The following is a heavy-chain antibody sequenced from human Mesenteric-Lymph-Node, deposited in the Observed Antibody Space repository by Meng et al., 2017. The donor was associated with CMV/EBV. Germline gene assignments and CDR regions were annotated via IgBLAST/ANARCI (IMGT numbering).Heavy chain of an antibody. D-gene: IGHD3-3*01. CDR2: IYHSGST. J-gene: IGHJ4*02. CDR1: GGSISSSNW. CDR3: ARAVDYDFWSGYSVPAHFDY. Sequence: SETLSLTCAVSGGSISSSNWWSWVRQPPGKGLEWIGEIYHSGSTNYNPSLKSRVTISVDKSKNQFSLKLSSVTAADTAVYYCARAVDYDFWSGYSVPAHFDYWGQGTLVTVSS. V-gene: IGHV4-4*02.